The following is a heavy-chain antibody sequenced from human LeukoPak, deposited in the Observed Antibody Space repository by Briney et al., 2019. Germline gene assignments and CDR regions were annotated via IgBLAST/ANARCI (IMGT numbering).Heavy chain of an antibody. V-gene: IGHV3-7*03. CDR1: GFTFSSYW. J-gene: IGHJ6*04. Sequence: GGSLRLSCAASGFTFSSYWMHWVRRAPGKGLEWVANIKEDGSQKYFVDSVKGRFTISRGNAKNSLYLQMNSLRAEDTAVYYCARESRRITMVRGLDMDVWGKGTTVTVSS. CDR2: IKEDGSQK. CDR3: ARESRRITMVRGLDMDV. D-gene: IGHD3-10*01.